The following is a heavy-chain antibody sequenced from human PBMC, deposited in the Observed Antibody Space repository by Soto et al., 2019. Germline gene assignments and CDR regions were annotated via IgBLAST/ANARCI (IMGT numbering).Heavy chain of an antibody. D-gene: IGHD5-18*01. CDR3: ARSQLGLPPHYLYYYGMDG. V-gene: IGHV3-33*01. J-gene: IGHJ6*02. CDR1: GFTFSSYG. CDR2: IWYDGSNK. Sequence: QVQLVESGGGVVQPGRSLRLSCAASGFTFSSYGMHWVRQAPGKGLEWVAVIWYDGSNKYYADSVKGRFTISRDNSKNTLDLEMDSLRGEDTAVYYCARSQLGLPPHYLYYYGMDGWGQGTTVTVSS.